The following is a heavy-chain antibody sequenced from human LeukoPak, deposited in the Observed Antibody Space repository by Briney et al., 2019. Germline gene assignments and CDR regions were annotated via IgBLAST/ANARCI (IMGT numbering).Heavy chain of an antibody. Sequence: SETLSLTCAVYGGSFSSYYWSWIRQPPGKGLEWIGEINHSGSTNYNPSLKSRVTISVDTSKNQFSLKLSSVAAAATAVYYWAARQGRGGYNFNDCWGQGTLVTV. CDR3: AARQGRGGYNFNDC. V-gene: IGHV4-34*01. CDR2: INHSGST. CDR1: GGSFSSYY. J-gene: IGHJ4*02. D-gene: IGHD5-24*01.